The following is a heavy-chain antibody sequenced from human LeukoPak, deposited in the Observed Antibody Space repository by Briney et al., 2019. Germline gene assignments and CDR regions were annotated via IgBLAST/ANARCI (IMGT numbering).Heavy chain of an antibody. Sequence: GGSLRLSCAAPGFTVSTNYMSWVRQAPGKGLEWVSVIYSGGSTYYADSVKGRFTISRDNSKNTLYLQMNSLRAEDTAVYYCARDAGGYGMDVWGQGTTVTVSS. D-gene: IGHD2-8*02. CDR3: ARDAGGYGMDV. CDR2: IYSGGST. CDR1: GFTVSTNY. V-gene: IGHV3-66*01. J-gene: IGHJ6*02.